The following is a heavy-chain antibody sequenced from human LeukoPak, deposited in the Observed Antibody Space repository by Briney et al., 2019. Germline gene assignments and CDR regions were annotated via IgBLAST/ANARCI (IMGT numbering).Heavy chain of an antibody. V-gene: IGHV1-2*02. CDR3: AGSIAARTYYGMDV. D-gene: IGHD6-6*01. Sequence: EASVKVSCKASGYTFTGYYMHWVRQAPGQGLEWMGWINPNSGGTNYAQEFQGRVTMTRDTSISTAYMELSRLRSDDTAVYYCAGSIAARTYYGMDVWGQGTTVTVSS. J-gene: IGHJ6*02. CDR1: GYTFTGYY. CDR2: INPNSGGT.